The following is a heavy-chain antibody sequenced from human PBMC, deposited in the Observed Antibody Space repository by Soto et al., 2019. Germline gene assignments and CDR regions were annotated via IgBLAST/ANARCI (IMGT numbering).Heavy chain of an antibody. J-gene: IGHJ4*02. CDR3: AKEMKLSKIFGVVSPFDY. D-gene: IGHD3-3*01. CDR1: GFTFSSYA. V-gene: IGHV3-23*01. Sequence: PGESLRLSCAASGFTFSSYAMSWVRQAPGKGLEWVSAISGSGGSTYYADSVKGRFTISRDNSKNTLYLQMNSLRAEDTAVYYCAKEMKLSKIFGVVSPFDYWGQGALVTVSS. CDR2: ISGSGGST.